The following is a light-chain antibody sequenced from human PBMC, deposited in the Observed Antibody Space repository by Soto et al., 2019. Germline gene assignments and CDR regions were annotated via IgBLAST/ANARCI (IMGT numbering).Light chain of an antibody. CDR1: RRISSY. CDR3: QQSHSTPWT. V-gene: IGKV1-39*01. J-gene: IGKJ1*01. Sequence: DIQMTQSPSSLSASVGDRVTITCRASRRISSYLNWYQQKPGKAPNLLIYAASSLQSGVPSRFGGSGSGTDFTLSISSLQPEDFAIYYCQQSHSTPWTFGQGTKVDIK. CDR2: AAS.